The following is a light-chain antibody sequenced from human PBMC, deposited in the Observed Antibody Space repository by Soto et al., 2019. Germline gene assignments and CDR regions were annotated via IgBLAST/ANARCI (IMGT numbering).Light chain of an antibody. J-gene: IGLJ2*01. CDR1: SSNIGNNF. CDR2: DNN. V-gene: IGLV1-51*01. CDR3: GAWDSSLSAVV. Sequence: QSVLTQPPSVSAAPGQKVTISCSGSSSNIGNNFVSWYQHLPGTAPKRLIYDNNKRPPGIPDRFSGSKSGTSATLGITGLQTGDEADYYCGAWDSSLSAVVFGGGTQLTVL.